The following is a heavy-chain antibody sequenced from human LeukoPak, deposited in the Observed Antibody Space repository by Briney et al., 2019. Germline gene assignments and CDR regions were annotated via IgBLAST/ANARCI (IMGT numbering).Heavy chain of an antibody. CDR2: ISYDGSNK. Sequence: GGSLRLSCAASGFTFSSYAMHWVRQAPGKGLEWVAVISYDGSNKYYADSVKGRFTISRDNSKSTLYLQTNSLRAEDTAVYYCARGIAAAGMAFDIWGQGTMVTVSS. CDR3: ARGIAAAGMAFDI. J-gene: IGHJ3*02. D-gene: IGHD6-13*01. CDR1: GFTFSSYA. V-gene: IGHV3-30-3*01.